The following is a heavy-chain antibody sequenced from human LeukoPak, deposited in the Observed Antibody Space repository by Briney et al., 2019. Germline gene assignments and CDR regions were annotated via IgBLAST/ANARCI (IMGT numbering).Heavy chain of an antibody. CDR2: IYYSGST. J-gene: IGHJ4*02. Sequence: SQTLSLTCTVSGGSIRSGDFYWSWIRQPPGKGLEWIGYIYYSGSTNYNPSLKSRVTISKDTSKNQFSLKLSSVTAADTAVYYCARHPRPWSGYYRRGFDYWGQGTLVTVSS. CDR1: GGSIRSGDFY. V-gene: IGHV4-30-4*01. D-gene: IGHD3-3*01. CDR3: ARHPRPWSGYYRRGFDY.